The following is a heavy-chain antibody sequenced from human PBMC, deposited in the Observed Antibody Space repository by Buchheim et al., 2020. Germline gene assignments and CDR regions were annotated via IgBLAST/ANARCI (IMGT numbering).Heavy chain of an antibody. Sequence: EVQLVESGGDLVKPGGSLRLSCEASGFSFSPYGMTWVRQTPGKGLEWVATIGTGYHQFYPDSLTDRFTISSDNAKNSVYLQMNSLRVEDTGVYFCARDFSGWSRDYWGQGTL. CDR2: IGTGYHQ. V-gene: IGHV3-21*01. D-gene: IGHD6-19*01. CDR1: GFSFSPYG. CDR3: ARDFSGWSRDY. J-gene: IGHJ4*02.